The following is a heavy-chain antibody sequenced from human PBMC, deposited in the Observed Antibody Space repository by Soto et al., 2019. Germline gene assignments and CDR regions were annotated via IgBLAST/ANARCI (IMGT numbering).Heavy chain of an antibody. J-gene: IGHJ6*02. D-gene: IGHD6-6*01. CDR2: ISSSSSYI. Sequence: EVQLVESGGGLVKPGGSLRLSCAASGFTFSSYSMNWVRQAPGKGLEWVSSISSSSSYIYYADSVKGRFTIPRDNAKNSRYLQMNSLRAEDTAVYYCARDRQLVITQSYYYYGMDVWGQGTTVTVSS. CDR1: GFTFSSYS. V-gene: IGHV3-21*01. CDR3: ARDRQLVITQSYYYYGMDV.